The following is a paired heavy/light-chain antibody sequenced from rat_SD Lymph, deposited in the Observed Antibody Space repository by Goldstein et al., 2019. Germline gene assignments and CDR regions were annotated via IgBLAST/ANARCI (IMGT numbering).Light chain of an antibody. J-gene: IGKJ2-3*01. Sequence: EIVLTQSPTTMAASPGEKVTITCRASSSVSYMHWYQQKPGASPKPWIYDTSKLASGVPNRFSGSGSGTSYSLTISSMETEDTATYYCQQWSSNSYTFGAGTKLELK. CDR3: QQWSSNSYT. V-gene: IGKV4S7*01. CDR2: DTS. CDR1: SSVSY.
Heavy chain of an antibody. V-gene: IGHV5-17*01. D-gene: IGHD1-12*03. CDR2: IIYDGSST. CDR1: GFTFSDYA. CDR3: ARQDYDGYYRDDFDY. Sequence: EVQLVESGGGLVQPGRSLKLSCAASGFTFSDYAMAWVRQAPKKGLEWVATIIYDGSSTYYRDSVKGRFTISRDNAKSTLYLQMDSLRSEDTATYYCARQDYDGYYRDDFDYWGQGVMVTVSS. J-gene: IGHJ2*01.